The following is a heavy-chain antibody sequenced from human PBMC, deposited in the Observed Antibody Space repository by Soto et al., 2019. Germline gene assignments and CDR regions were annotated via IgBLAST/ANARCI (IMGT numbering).Heavy chain of an antibody. J-gene: IGHJ6*02. V-gene: IGHV1-18*01. D-gene: IGHD2-2*01. CDR2: ISAYNGNT. CDR3: VKPGGIVVVPAAHSDYYYYGMDV. Sequence: QVQLVQSGAEVKKPGASVKVSCKASGYTFTSYGISWVRQAPGQGLEWMGWISAYNGNTNYAQKLQGRVTMTTDTSTITAYMELRSLRSDDTAVYSSVKPGGIVVVPAAHSDYYYYGMDVWRQGTTVTVSS. CDR1: GYTFTSYG.